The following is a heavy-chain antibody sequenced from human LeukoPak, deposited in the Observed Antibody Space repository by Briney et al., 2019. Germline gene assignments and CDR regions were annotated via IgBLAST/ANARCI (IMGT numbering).Heavy chain of an antibody. D-gene: IGHD4-17*01. J-gene: IGHJ3*02. Sequence: PGGSLRLSCAASGFTFSSYGMHWVRQAPGKGLEWVAVISYDGSNKYYADSVKGRFTISRDNSKNTLYLQMNSLRAEDTAVYYCARNIDYGDAFDIWGQGTMVTVSS. CDR2: ISYDGSNK. V-gene: IGHV3-30*19. CDR1: GFTFSSYG. CDR3: ARNIDYGDAFDI.